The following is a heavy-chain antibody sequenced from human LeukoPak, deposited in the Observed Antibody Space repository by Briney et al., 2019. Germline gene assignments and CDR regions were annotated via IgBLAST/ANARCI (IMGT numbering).Heavy chain of an antibody. CDR1: GXTFSSYG. CDR3: ASGTYYYDSSGYLDY. D-gene: IGHD3-22*01. CDR2: IWYDGSNK. V-gene: IGHV3-33*01. J-gene: IGHJ4*02. Sequence: PGGSLRLSWAASGXTFSSYGMHWVRQAPGKGLEWVAVIWYDGSNKYYADFVKGRFTISRDNSKNTLYLQMNSLRAEDTAVYYCASGTYYYDSSGYLDYWGQGTLVTVPS.